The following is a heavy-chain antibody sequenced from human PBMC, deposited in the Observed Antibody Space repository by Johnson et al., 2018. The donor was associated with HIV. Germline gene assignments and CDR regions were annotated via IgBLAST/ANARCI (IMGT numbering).Heavy chain of an antibody. D-gene: IGHD7-27*01. Sequence: MQLVESGGGLVQPGGSLRLSCAASGLTFDDYGMSWVRQAPGKGLDWVSLIYSGDSTYYADSVKGRFSISRDNSKNTLYLQMNSLRAEDTAVYYCARERGLGHAFDIWGQGTMVTVSS. CDR3: ARERGLGHAFDI. CDR2: IYSGDST. V-gene: IGHV3-66*01. CDR1: GLTFDDYG. J-gene: IGHJ3*02.